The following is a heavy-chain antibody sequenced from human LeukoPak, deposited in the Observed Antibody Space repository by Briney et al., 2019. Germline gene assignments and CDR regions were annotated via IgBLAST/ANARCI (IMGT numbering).Heavy chain of an antibody. D-gene: IGHD6-13*01. CDR2: IIPIFGTA. CDR1: GGTFSSYA. CDR3: ARGPAAAGDSYYYYYYVDV. V-gene: IGHV1-69*05. Sequence: GASVKVSCKASGGTFSSYAISWVRQAPGQGLEWMGGIIPIFGTANYAQKFQGRVTITTDESTSTAYMELSSLRSEDTAVYYCARGPAAAGDSYYYYYYVDVWGKGTTVTVSS. J-gene: IGHJ6*03.